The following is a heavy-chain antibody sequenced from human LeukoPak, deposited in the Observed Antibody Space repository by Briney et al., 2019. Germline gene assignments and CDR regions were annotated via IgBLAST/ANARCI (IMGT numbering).Heavy chain of an antibody. CDR1: GFTFSSYW. Sequence: GGSLRLSCAAFGFTFSSYWMHWVRQGPGKGLVWFSRISTDGSSTDYADSVKGRFTISRDNAKNTLYLQVNSLRVEDTAVYYCASPQSGDYGALYFQHWGPGTLVTVSS. CDR2: ISTDGSST. J-gene: IGHJ1*01. D-gene: IGHD4-17*01. CDR3: ASPQSGDYGALYFQH. V-gene: IGHV3-74*01.